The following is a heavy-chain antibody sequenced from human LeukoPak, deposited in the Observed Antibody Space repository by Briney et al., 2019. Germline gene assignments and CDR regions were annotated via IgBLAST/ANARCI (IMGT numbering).Heavy chain of an antibody. V-gene: IGHV1-8*02. CDR3: ACGGEGWFDP. Sequence: GASVKVSCKASGYTFNNCDINWVRQASGQGLEWMGWMNPIQGRVTMTRNTSIFTAYMDLSSLKSEDTAVYYCACGGEGWFDPWGQGMQATVS. CDR2: MNP. CDR1: GYTFNNCD. J-gene: IGHJ5*02.